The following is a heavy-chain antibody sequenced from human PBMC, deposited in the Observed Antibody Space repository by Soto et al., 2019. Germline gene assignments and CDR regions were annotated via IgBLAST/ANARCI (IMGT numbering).Heavy chain of an antibody. CDR2: ISYDGRNK. CDR1: GFFFSNFG. CDR3: AKDPAGIAAAGALDYYGMDV. Sequence: GGSLRLSCVASGFFFSNFGMHWVRQAPGKGLEWVAVISYDGRNKYYADSVKGRFTISRDNSKNTLYLQMSSLGAEDTAVYYCAKDPAGIAAAGALDYYGMDVWGQGTTVTVSS. J-gene: IGHJ6*02. V-gene: IGHV3-30*18. D-gene: IGHD6-13*01.